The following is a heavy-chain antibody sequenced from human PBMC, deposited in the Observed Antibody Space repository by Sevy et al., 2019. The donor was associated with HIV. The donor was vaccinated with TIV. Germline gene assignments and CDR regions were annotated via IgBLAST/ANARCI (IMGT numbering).Heavy chain of an antibody. CDR3: VREGAPYRNIRYCSGNNCFYNWFDP. CDR1: GFTFNDYA. CDR2: ISSDGDNT. J-gene: IGHJ5*02. D-gene: IGHD2-15*01. V-gene: IGHV3-30-3*01. Sequence: GGSLRLSCAASGFTFNDYALHWVRQAPGMGLEWVAIISSDGDNTYYADTVKGRFTISRDNSKNTVYLQMNRLRAEDTAFYYCVREGAPYRNIRYCSGNNCFYNWFDPWGQGTLVTVSS.